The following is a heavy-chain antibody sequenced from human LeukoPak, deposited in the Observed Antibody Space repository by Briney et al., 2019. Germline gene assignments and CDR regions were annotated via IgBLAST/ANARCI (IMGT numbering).Heavy chain of an antibody. CDR1: GGSISSSSYY. CDR3: ARHAVPNSSGNWFDP. Sequence: RSSETLSPTCTVSGGSISSSSYYWGWIRQPPGKGLEWIGSIYYSGSTYYNPSLKSRVTISVDTSKNQFSLKLSSVTAADTAVYYCARHAVPNSSGNWFDPWGQGTLVTVSS. CDR2: IYYSGST. D-gene: IGHD6-19*01. J-gene: IGHJ5*02. V-gene: IGHV4-39*01.